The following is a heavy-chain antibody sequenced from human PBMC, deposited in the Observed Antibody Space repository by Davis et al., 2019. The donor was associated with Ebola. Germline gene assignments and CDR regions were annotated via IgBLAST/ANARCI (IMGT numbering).Heavy chain of an antibody. CDR1: GFTFRSYW. CDR3: ARGAQYVL. CDR2: IKEDGSEK. D-gene: IGHD3-16*01. V-gene: IGHV3-7*03. Sequence: GESLKISCAASGFTFRSYWMSWVRQAPGKGLEWVAKIKEDGSEKLEVDSVKGRFTISRDNAKNSLYLQVNSLRAEDTAVYYCARGAQYVLWGQGTLVTVSS. J-gene: IGHJ4*02.